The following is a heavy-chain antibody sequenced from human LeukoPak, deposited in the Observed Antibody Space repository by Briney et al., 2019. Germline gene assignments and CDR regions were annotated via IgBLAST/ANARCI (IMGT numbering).Heavy chain of an antibody. D-gene: IGHD3-10*01. J-gene: IGHJ4*02. CDR3: AREHGSGSYCPY. CDR1: GFTFSSYS. V-gene: IGHV3-48*02. CDR2: ISSSSSNI. Sequence: GSLRLSCGASGFTFSSYSMNWVRQAPGRGLEWISYISSSSSNIYYADSVKGRFTISRDNAKNSLYLQMNSLRDEDTAVYYCAREHGSGSYCPYWGQGTLVTVSS.